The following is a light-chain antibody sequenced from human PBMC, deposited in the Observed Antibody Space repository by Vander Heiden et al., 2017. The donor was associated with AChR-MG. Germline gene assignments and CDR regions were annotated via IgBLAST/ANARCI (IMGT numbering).Light chain of an antibody. CDR2: GAS. CDR1: QSVRSSN. J-gene: IGKJ4*01. CDR3: EQDGSSFT. V-gene: IGKV3-20*01. Sequence: EIVFTQSAGTPSLPSGERGTLSCRASQSVRSSNLDWYQQKPGQAPRLVIYGASSMATGIPDRFSGSGFGTDFTLTSSRLEPEDFAVYYCEQDGSSFTFGGGTKVEFK.